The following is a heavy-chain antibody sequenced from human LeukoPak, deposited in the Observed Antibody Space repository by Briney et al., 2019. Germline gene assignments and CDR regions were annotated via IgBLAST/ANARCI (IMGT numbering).Heavy chain of an antibody. V-gene: IGHV1-2*06. CDR2: INPNSGGT. D-gene: IGHD3-22*01. J-gene: IGHJ4*02. CDR3: ARPRYDSSGYRRYYFDY. Sequence: ASVKVSCKASGYTFTGYYMHWVRQAPGQGLEWMGRINPNSGGTNYAQKFQGRVTMTRDTSISTAYMEPSRLRSDDTAVYYCARPRYDSSGYRRYYFDYWGQGTLVTVSS. CDR1: GYTFTGYY.